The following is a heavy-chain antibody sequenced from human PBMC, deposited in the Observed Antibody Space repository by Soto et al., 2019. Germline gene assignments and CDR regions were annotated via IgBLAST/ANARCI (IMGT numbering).Heavy chain of an antibody. CDR2: ISAYNGNT. Sequence: GASVKVSCTASGYAFTSYGTSWVRQAPGQGLEWMGWISAYNGNTNYAQKLQGRVTMTSDTSTSTAYMELRSLRSDDTAVYYCARNAGQWLVHPRVGYYYGMDVWGQGTTVTVSS. J-gene: IGHJ6*02. CDR1: GYAFTSYG. D-gene: IGHD6-19*01. CDR3: ARNAGQWLVHPRVGYYYGMDV. V-gene: IGHV1-18*01.